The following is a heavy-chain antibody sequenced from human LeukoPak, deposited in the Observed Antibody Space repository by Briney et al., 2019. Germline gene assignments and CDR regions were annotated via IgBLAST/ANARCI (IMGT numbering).Heavy chain of an antibody. CDR2: IYYNGST. Sequence: SETLSLTCSVSDGSISSYYWSWIRQPPGKGLEWIGFIYYNGSTNYNPSLKSRVTISVDASKNQFSLKLSSVTAADTAVYYCARRNGYINDWPNWFAPWGQGTLVTVSS. CDR1: DGSISSYY. J-gene: IGHJ5*02. V-gene: IGHV4-59*01. D-gene: IGHD6-19*01. CDR3: ARRNGYINDWPNWFAP.